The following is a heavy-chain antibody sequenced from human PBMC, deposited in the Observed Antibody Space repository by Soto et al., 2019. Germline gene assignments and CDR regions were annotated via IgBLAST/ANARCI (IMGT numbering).Heavy chain of an antibody. J-gene: IGHJ6*02. CDR1: GGTFSSYA. Sequence: QVQLVQSGAEVKKPGSSVKVSCKASGGTFSSYAISWVRQAPGQALEWMGGIIPIFGTANYAQKFQGRVRITADESPSTAYMELSSMRSEDSAVYYCARDSPGGVISTMAGYYYGMDVWGQGTTVTVSS. CDR2: IIPIFGTA. D-gene: IGHD3-16*02. CDR3: ARDSPGGVISTMAGYYYGMDV. V-gene: IGHV1-69*01.